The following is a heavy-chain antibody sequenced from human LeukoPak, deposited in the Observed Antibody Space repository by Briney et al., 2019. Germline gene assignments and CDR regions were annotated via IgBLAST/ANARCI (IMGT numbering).Heavy chain of an antibody. D-gene: IGHD1-26*01. CDR2: ISSSGSTI. Sequence: GGSLRLSCAASGFTFSSYSMNWVRQAPGKGLEWVSYISSSGSTIYYADSVKGRFTIYRDNAKNSLYLQMNSLRAEDTAVYYCAREQGGSYPPGGVVDYWGQGTLVTVSS. CDR3: AREQGGSYPPGGVVDY. J-gene: IGHJ4*02. CDR1: GFTFSSYS. V-gene: IGHV3-48*04.